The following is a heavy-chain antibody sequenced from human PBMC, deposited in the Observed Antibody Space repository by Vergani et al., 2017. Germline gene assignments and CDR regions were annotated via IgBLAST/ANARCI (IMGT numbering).Heavy chain of an antibody. J-gene: IGHJ6*02. CDR1: GGTFSSSA. CDR2: IIPIFGTA. Sequence: QVQLVQSGAEGKKPGSSVKVSCKASGGTFSSSAISWVRQAPGQGLECMGGIIPIFGTANYAQKFQGRVTITADESTSTAYMELSSLRSEDTAVYYCASRDITIFGVVIIRGYYYYGMDVWGQGTTVTVSS. D-gene: IGHD3-3*01. V-gene: IGHV1-69*01. CDR3: ASRDITIFGVVIIRGYYYYGMDV.